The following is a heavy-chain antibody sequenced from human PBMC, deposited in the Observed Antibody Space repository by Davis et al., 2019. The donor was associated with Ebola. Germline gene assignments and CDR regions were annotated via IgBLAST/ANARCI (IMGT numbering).Heavy chain of an antibody. CDR3: AREDIVVVPAAIYYYGLDV. Sequence: SETLSLTCAVYGGSFSGYYWSWIRQPPGKGLEWIGEINHSGSTNYNPSLKSRVTISVDTSKNQFSLKLRSVTAADTAVYYCAREDIVVVPAAIYYYGLDVWGQGTTVTVSS. J-gene: IGHJ6*02. CDR2: INHSGST. D-gene: IGHD2-2*01. V-gene: IGHV4-34*01. CDR1: GGSFSGYY.